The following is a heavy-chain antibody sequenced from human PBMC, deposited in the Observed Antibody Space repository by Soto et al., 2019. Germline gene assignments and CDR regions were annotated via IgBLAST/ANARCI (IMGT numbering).Heavy chain of an antibody. CDR2: ISWNSGSI. D-gene: IGHD3-3*01. Sequence: PGGSLRLSCAASGFTFDDYAMHWVRQAPGKGLEWVSGISWNSGSIGYADSVKGRFTISRDNAKNSLYLQMNSLRAEDTALYYCAKGRRGRITIFGVVITDAFDSWGQGTMVTVSS. CDR3: AKGRRGRITIFGVVITDAFDS. J-gene: IGHJ3*02. V-gene: IGHV3-9*01. CDR1: GFTFDDYA.